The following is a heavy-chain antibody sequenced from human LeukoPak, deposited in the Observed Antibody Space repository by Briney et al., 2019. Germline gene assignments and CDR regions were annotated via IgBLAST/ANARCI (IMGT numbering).Heavy chain of an antibody. J-gene: IGHJ4*02. CDR3: ARDQPRSTMIDAPDY. D-gene: IGHD3-22*01. CDR1: GFTFSDYY. V-gene: IGHV3-11*01. CDR2: ISSSGSTI. Sequence: PGGSLRLSCAASGFTFSDYYMSWIRQAPGKGLEWVSYISSSGSTIYYADSVKGRFTISRDNAKNSLYLQMNSLRAEDTAVYYCARDQPRSTMIDAPDYWGQGTLVTVSS.